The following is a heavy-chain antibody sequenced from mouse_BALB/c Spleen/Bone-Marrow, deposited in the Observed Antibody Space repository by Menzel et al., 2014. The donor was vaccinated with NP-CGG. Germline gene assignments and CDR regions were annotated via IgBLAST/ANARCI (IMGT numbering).Heavy chain of an antibody. Sequence: EVQLQQSGAELVKPGASVKLSCTASGFNIKDTYMHWVKQRPEQGLEWIGRIDPANGNTKYDPKFQGKATITADTSSNTAYLQLSSLTSKDTAVYYCASYYYGRYFDVWGAGTTVPVSS. D-gene: IGHD1-1*01. CDR3: ASYYYGRYFDV. J-gene: IGHJ1*01. V-gene: IGHV14-3*02. CDR1: GFNIKDTY. CDR2: IDPANGNT.